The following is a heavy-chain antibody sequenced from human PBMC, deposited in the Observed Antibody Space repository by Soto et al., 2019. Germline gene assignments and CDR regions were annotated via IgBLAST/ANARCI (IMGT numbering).Heavy chain of an antibody. CDR3: ARRKGGAIDY. V-gene: IGHV4-34*01. CDR2: INHSGST. CDR1: GGSFSGYY. Sequence: QVQLQQWGAGLLKPSETLSLTCAVYGGSFSGYYWSWIRQPPGKGLEWIGEINHSGSTNYNPSLKGRVTLSVDTSKNQFSLKLSFVTAADTPVYYCARRKGGAIDYWGQGTLVTVSS. D-gene: IGHD2-21*01. J-gene: IGHJ4*02.